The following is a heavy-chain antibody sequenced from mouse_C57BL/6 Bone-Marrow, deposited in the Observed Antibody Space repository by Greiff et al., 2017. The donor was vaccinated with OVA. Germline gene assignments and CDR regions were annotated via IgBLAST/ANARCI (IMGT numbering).Heavy chain of an antibody. Sequence: EVKLMESGGGLVQPGGSLKLSCAASGFTFSDYYMYWVRQTPEKRLEWVAYISNGGGSTYYPGTVKGRFTISRDNAKNTLYLQMSRLKSEDTAMYYCARHDSSGYGFAYWGQGTLVTVSA. CDR1: GFTFSDYY. V-gene: IGHV5-12*01. CDR2: ISNGGGST. J-gene: IGHJ3*01. CDR3: ARHDSSGYGFAY. D-gene: IGHD3-2*02.